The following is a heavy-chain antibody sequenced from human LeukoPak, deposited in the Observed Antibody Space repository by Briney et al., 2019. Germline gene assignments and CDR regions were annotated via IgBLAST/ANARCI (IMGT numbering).Heavy chain of an antibody. CDR2: ISSSSSYI. Sequence: GGSLRLSCAASGFTFSSYSMNWVRQAPGKGLEWVSSISSSSSYIYYADSVKGRFTISRDNAKNSLYLQINSLRAEDTAVYYCARGIEWELLGYFDYWGQGTLVTVSS. D-gene: IGHD1-26*01. CDR1: GFTFSSYS. CDR3: ARGIEWELLGYFDY. V-gene: IGHV3-21*01. J-gene: IGHJ4*02.